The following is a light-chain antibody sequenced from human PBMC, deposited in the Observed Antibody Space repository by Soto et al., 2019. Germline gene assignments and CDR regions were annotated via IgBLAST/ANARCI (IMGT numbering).Light chain of an antibody. CDR3: QQYGSSRT. CDR1: QSVSSSY. Sequence: EIVLTQSPGTLSLSPGERATLSCRASQSVSSSYLAWYQQKPGQAPRLLIYGASCRATGIPDRFSGSGSGTDFTLTISRLEPEDFAVYYCQQYGSSRTFGKGTKVEIK. CDR2: GAS. V-gene: IGKV3-20*01. J-gene: IGKJ1*01.